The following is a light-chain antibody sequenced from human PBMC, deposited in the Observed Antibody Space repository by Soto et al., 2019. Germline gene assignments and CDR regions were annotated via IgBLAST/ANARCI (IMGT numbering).Light chain of an antibody. CDR2: DVS. V-gene: IGLV2-11*01. CDR1: RSDVGGYKY. Sequence: LTQPRSVSGSPGQSVAISCTGSRSDVGGYKYVSWYQQFPGKAPKLIIYDVSRRPSGVPDRFSGSKSGNTASLTISGLQAEDEGDYYCCSYGGGRTPLGFGGGTKVTVL. J-gene: IGLJ2*01. CDR3: CSYGGGRTPLG.